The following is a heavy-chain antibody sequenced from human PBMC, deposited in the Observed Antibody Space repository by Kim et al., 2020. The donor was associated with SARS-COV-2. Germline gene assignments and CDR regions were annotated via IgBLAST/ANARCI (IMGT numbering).Heavy chain of an antibody. Sequence: GGSLRLSCAASGFTFSSYSMNWVRQAPGKGLEWVSYISSSSSTIYYADSVKGRFTIARDNAKNSLYLQMKSLRDEDTAVYCCARDPGRPGIAVAGTGGYYYYGMDVWGQGTTVTPSS. J-gene: IGHJ6*02. V-gene: IGHV3-48*02. CDR1: GFTFSSYS. CDR2: ISSSSSTI. CDR3: ARDPGRPGIAVAGTGGYYYYGMDV. D-gene: IGHD6-19*01.